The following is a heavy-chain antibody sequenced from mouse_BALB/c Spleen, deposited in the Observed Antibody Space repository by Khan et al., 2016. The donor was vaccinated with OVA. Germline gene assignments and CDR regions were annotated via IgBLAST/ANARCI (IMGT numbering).Heavy chain of an antibody. CDR1: GYSLTRYG. J-gene: IGHJ2*01. CDR3: ARSKYLSRY. D-gene: IGHD3-3*01. CDR2: IWAGGST. V-gene: IGHV2-9*02. Sequence: QVQLKESGPGLVAPSQSLSITCTVYGYSLTRYGVHWVRQPPGKGLEWLGLIWAGGSTNDNWALMSRLSISIDNSKSLVFLIMNRLQTDDTALYYCARSKYLSRYWGQGTPLTVSS.